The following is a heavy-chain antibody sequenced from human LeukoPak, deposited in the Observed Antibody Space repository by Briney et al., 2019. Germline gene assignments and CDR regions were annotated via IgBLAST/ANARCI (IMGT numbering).Heavy chain of an antibody. J-gene: IGHJ6*03. Sequence: GGSLRLSCAPSGFTFSSYWMTWVRQAPGKGLEWVGTINRDGSQKYYLDSVKGRFTVSRDNAKNSLYLQMNSLRAEDTAVYYCASIAVAGTVIYYYYMDVWGKGTTVTVSS. V-gene: IGHV3-7*01. D-gene: IGHD6-19*01. CDR2: INRDGSQK. CDR1: GFTFSSYW. CDR3: ASIAVAGTVIYYYYMDV.